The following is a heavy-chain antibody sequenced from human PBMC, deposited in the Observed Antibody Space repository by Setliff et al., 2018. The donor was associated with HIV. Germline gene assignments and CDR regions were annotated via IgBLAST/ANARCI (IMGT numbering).Heavy chain of an antibody. CDR2: IHYSGRT. CDR3: ARPQLGWGGGSHFDY. CDR1: GDSITRSDYY. Sequence: KASETLSLTCTVAGDSITRSDYYWGWIRQPPGKGLEWIGNIHYSGRTYYNPSLKSRVTISVGTSKNQFSLKLTSVTAPDTAVYFCARPQLGWGGGSHFDYWGQGTLVTVSS. J-gene: IGHJ4*02. D-gene: IGHD1-1*01. V-gene: IGHV4-39*01.